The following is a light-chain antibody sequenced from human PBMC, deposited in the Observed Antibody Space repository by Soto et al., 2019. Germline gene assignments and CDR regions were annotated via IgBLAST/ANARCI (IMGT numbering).Light chain of an antibody. CDR1: SSDVGGYNY. CDR2: EVS. V-gene: IGLV2-14*01. CDR3: SSYTSSSHAV. Sequence: QSALTQPASVSGSPGQSITISCTGTSSDVGGYNYVSWYQQYPGKAPKLMIYEVSNRPSGVSNRFSGSKSGNTASLTISGLQAEDEADYYCSSYTSSSHAVFGGGTQLTVL. J-gene: IGLJ7*01.